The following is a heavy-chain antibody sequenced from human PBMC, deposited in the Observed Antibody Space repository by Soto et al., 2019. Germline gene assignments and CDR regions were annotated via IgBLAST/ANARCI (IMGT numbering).Heavy chain of an antibody. CDR3: AEPVPAPTHYDYYDRDV. J-gene: IGHJ6*02. Sequence: EVQLLESGGGLVQPGGSLRLSCVASGFTFSYYTMSWVRQAPGKGLEWVSGISNSGDTIYYADSVKGRFTISRDNFKNTLYLQMTSLRADDTAVYYCAEPVPAPTHYDYYDRDVWGQGTTVTVSS. D-gene: IGHD2-2*01. CDR2: ISNSGDTI. CDR1: GFTFSYYT. V-gene: IGHV3-23*01.